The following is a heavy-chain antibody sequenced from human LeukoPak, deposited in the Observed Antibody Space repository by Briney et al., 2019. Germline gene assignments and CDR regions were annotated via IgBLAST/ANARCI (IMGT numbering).Heavy chain of an antibody. Sequence: PSETLSLTCAVYGGSFSGYYWSWIRQPPGKGLEWIGEINHSGSTNYNPSLKSRVTISVDTSKNQFSLKLSSVTAADTAVHYCARGWSSGYYSSFDYWGQGTLVTVSS. CDR1: GGSFSGYY. D-gene: IGHD3-22*01. J-gene: IGHJ4*02. CDR3: ARGWSSGYYSSFDY. CDR2: INHSGST. V-gene: IGHV4-34*01.